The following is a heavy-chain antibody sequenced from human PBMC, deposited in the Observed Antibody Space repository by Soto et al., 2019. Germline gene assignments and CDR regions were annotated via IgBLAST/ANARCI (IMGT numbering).Heavy chain of an antibody. CDR3: ARQTPVTTHWFDP. V-gene: IGHV1-69*02. CDR2: IIPILGIA. J-gene: IGHJ5*02. Sequence: SVKVSCKASGGTFSSYTISWVRQAPGQGLEWMARIIPILGIANYAQKFQGRVTITADKSTSTAYMELSSLRSEDTAVYYCARQTPVTTHWFDPWGQGTLVTVSS. CDR1: GGTFSSYT. D-gene: IGHD4-4*01.